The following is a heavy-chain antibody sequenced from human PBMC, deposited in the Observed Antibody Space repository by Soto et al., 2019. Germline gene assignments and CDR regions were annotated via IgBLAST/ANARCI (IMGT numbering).Heavy chain of an antibody. D-gene: IGHD3-22*01. CDR2: INHSGST. CDR3: ARGGDYYDSGGSFDY. J-gene: IGHJ4*02. Sequence: SSETLSLTCAVYGGSFSGYYWSWIRQPPGKGLEWIGEINHSGSTNYNPSLKSRVTISVDTSKNQFSLKLSSVTAADTAVYYCARGGDYYDSGGSFDYWGQGTLVTVSS. CDR1: GGSFSGYY. V-gene: IGHV4-34*01.